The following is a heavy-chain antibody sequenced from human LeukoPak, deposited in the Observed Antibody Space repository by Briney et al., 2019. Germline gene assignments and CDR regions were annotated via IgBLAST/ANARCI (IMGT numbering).Heavy chain of an antibody. Sequence: GGSLRLSCTVSGFTVSSNSMSWVRQAPGKGLEWVSFIYSDNTHYSDSVKGRFTISRDNSKNTLYLQMNSLRAEDTAVYYCATGRFGELLSYFQHWGQGTLVTVSS. J-gene: IGHJ1*01. CDR3: ATGRFGELLSYFQH. D-gene: IGHD3-10*01. V-gene: IGHV3-53*01. CDR1: GFTVSSNS. CDR2: IYSDNT.